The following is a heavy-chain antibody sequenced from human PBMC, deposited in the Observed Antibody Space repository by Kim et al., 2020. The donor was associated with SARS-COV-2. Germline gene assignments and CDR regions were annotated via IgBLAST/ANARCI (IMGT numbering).Heavy chain of an antibody. CDR3: ARVDTAMGGGVDY. Sequence: SETLSLTCTVSGGSISSGGYYWSWIRQHPGKGLEWIGYIYYSGSTYYNPSLKSRVTISVDTSKNQFSLKLSSVTAADTAVYYCARVDTAMGGGVDYWGQGTLVTVSS. CDR2: IYYSGST. D-gene: IGHD5-18*01. CDR1: GGSISSGGYY. V-gene: IGHV4-31*03. J-gene: IGHJ4*02.